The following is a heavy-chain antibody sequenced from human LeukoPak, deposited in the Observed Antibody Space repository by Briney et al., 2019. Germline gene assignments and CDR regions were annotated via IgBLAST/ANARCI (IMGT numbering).Heavy chain of an antibody. Sequence: GGSLRLSCAASGFTFSSYGMHWVRQAPGEGLEWVAFIRYDGSNKYYADSVKGRFTISRDNSKNTLYLQMNSLRAEDTAVYYCAKDLEDIVVVPAAIRAGNYYYYMDVWGKGTTVTVSS. V-gene: IGHV3-30*02. D-gene: IGHD2-2*02. CDR2: IRYDGSNK. CDR1: GFTFSSYG. J-gene: IGHJ6*03. CDR3: AKDLEDIVVVPAAIRAGNYYYYMDV.